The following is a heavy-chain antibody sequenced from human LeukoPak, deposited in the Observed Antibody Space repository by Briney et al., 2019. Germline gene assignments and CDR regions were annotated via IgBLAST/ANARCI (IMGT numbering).Heavy chain of an antibody. J-gene: IGHJ4*02. D-gene: IGHD6-19*01. CDR1: GFTFDDYA. CDR3: AKDSKAVTGTGNIDY. CDR2: ISWDGGSS. V-gene: IGHV3-43D*03. Sequence: PGGSLRLSCAASGFTFDDYAMHWVRQAPGKVLEWVSLISWDGGSSYYADSVKGRFTISRDNSKNSLYLQMNSLRAQDTALYYCAKDSKAVTGTGNIDYWGQGTLVTVSS.